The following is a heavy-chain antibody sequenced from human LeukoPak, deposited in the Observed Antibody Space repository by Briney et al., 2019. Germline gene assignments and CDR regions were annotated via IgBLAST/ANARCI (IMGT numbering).Heavy chain of an antibody. CDR1: GFIFRDYT. J-gene: IGHJ4*02. CDR3: AKGVVPQDFIVVVPAALYY. Sequence: PGGSLRLSCAASGFIFRDYTMTWVRQAPGKGLEWVSAISGSGGSTYYADSVKGRFTISRDNSKNTLYLQMNSLRAEDTAVYYCAKGVVPQDFIVVVPAALYYWGQGTLVTVSS. V-gene: IGHV3-23*01. CDR2: ISGSGGST. D-gene: IGHD2-2*01.